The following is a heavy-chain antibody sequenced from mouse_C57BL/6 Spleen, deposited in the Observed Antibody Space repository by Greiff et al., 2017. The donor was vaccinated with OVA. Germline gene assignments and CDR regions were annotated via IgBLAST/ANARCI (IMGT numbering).Heavy chain of an antibody. V-gene: IGHV1-64*01. J-gene: IGHJ2*01. CDR3: ASPEGHKG. CDR2: IHPNSGST. D-gene: IGHD3-3*01. CDR1: GYTFTGYW. Sequence: QVQLQQPGAELVKPGASVKLSCKASGYTFTGYWMHWVKQRPGQGLEWIGMIHPNSGSTNYNEKFKGKATLTVDKSSSTAYMQLSSLTSEDSAVYYYASPEGHKGWGQGTTLTVSS.